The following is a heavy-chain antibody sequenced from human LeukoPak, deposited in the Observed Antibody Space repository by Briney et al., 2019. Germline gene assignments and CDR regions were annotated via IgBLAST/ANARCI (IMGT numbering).Heavy chain of an antibody. J-gene: IGHJ5*02. V-gene: IGHV1-2*02. D-gene: IGHD2-15*01. CDR3: ARGLGLRYCSGGSGYWFDP. Sequence: WASVKVSCKASGYTFTGYYMHWVRQAPGQGLEWMGGIIPIFGTANYAQKFQGRVTMTRNTSISTAHMELSSLRSEDTAVYYCARGLGLRYCSGGSGYWFDPWGQGTLVTVSS. CDR1: GYTFTGYY. CDR2: IIPIFGTA.